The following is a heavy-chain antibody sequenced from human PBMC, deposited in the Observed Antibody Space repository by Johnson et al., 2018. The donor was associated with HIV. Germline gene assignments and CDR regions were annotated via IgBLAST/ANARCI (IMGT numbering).Heavy chain of an antibody. D-gene: IGHD2-21*02. Sequence: VQLVESGGGLVQPGGSLRLSCAASGFTFSSYAMHWVRQAPGKGLEYVSAISSNGGSTYYANSVKGRFTISRDNSKNTLYLQMGSLRAEDMAVYYCARGTDCGGDCFWVGDAFDIWGQGTMVTVSS. CDR2: ISSNGGST. CDR1: GFTFSSYA. V-gene: IGHV3-64*01. J-gene: IGHJ3*02. CDR3: ARGTDCGGDCFWVGDAFDI.